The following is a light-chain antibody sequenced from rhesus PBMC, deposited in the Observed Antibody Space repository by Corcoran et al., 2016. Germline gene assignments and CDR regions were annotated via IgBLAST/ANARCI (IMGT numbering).Light chain of an antibody. J-gene: IGKJ1*01. CDR2: TAS. V-gene: IGKV1-28*02. CDR3: LQHKSYPRT. CDR1: QDISRY. Sequence: DIQMTQSSSSRSASVGDTVTITCRASQDISRYLNWFQQKPGKAPKHLIYTASNLESGVPSRFSGSGSGTAFTLPISSLQPEAFASYYCLQHKSYPRTFGQGTKVEIK.